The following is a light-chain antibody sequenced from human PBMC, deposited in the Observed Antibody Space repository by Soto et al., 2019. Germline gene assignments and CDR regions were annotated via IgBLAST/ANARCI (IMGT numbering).Light chain of an antibody. V-gene: IGKV3-11*01. J-gene: IGKJ4*01. Sequence: EIVLTQSPATLSLSPGERATLSCRASQSVSSYLAWYQQKPGQAPRLIMSDASNRATGVAARFSGSGSGTDFTLTISSLEPEDFAVYYCQQRRNWPLTFGGGTKVEIK. CDR2: DAS. CDR1: QSVSSY. CDR3: QQRRNWPLT.